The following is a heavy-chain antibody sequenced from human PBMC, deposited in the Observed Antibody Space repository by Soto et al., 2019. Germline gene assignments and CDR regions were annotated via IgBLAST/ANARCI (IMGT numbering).Heavy chain of an antibody. Sequence: ASVKVSCKASGYTFTSYYMHWVRQAPGQGLEWMGIINPSGGSTSYAQKFQGRVTMTRDTSTSTVYMELSSLRSEDTAVYYCARAPGANVGAITNYYYYYGMDVWGQGTTVTVSS. J-gene: IGHJ6*02. D-gene: IGHD1-26*01. CDR2: INPSGGST. CDR1: GYTFTSYY. V-gene: IGHV1-46*01. CDR3: ARAPGANVGAITNYYYYYGMDV.